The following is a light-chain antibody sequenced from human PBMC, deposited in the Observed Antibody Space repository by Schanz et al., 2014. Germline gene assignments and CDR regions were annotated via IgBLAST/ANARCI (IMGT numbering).Light chain of an antibody. Sequence: QSVLTQPPSASGTPGQRVTISCSGTSSNIGENAVNWYQQLPGTAPKLLIYSNNQRPSGVPDRFSGSKSGTSASLAISGLQSEDEADYYCAAWDDSLKGWVFGGGTKVTVL. CDR1: SSNIGENA. CDR3: AAWDDSLKGWV. V-gene: IGLV1-44*01. J-gene: IGLJ3*02. CDR2: SNN.